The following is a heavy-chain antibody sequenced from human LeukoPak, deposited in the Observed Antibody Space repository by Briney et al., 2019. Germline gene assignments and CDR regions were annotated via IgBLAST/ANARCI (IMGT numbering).Heavy chain of an antibody. CDR1: GYTLTELS. D-gene: IGHD5-18*01. CDR3: ATHLRGYSYGSYYYYMDV. Sequence: ASVKVSCKVSGYTLTELSMHWVRQAPGKGLEWMGGFDPEDGETIYAQKFQGRVTMTEDTSTDTAYMELSSLRSEDTAVYYCATHLRGYSYGSYYYYMDVWGKGTTVTVSS. CDR2: FDPEDGET. V-gene: IGHV1-24*01. J-gene: IGHJ6*03.